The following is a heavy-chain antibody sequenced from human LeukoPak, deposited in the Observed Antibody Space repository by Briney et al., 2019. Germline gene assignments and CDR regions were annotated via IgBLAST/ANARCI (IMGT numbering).Heavy chain of an antibody. J-gene: IGHJ4*02. CDR3: AGDRRLFYYDSSGYSPGLTY. CDR1: GGTFSSYA. CDR2: IIPIFGTA. Sequence: SVKVSCKASGGTFSSYAISWVRQAPGQGLEWMGRIIPIFGTANYAQKFQGRVTITTDESTSTAYMELSSLRSEDTAVYYCAGDRRLFYYDSSGYSPGLTYWGQGTLVTVSS. V-gene: IGHV1-69*05. D-gene: IGHD3-22*01.